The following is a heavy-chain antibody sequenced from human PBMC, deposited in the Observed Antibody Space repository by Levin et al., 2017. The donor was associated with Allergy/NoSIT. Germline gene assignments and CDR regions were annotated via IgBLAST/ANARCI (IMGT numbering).Heavy chain of an antibody. CDR2: ISYDGSNK. D-gene: IGHD5-24*01. Sequence: GGSLRLSCAASGFTFSSYAMHWVRQAPGKGLEWVAVISYDGSNKYYADSVKGRFTISRDNSKNTLYLQMNSLRAEDTAVYYCARDGGWLQSETEDYFDYWGQGTLVTVSS. J-gene: IGHJ4*02. CDR3: ARDGGWLQSETEDYFDY. V-gene: IGHV3-30*04. CDR1: GFTFSSYA.